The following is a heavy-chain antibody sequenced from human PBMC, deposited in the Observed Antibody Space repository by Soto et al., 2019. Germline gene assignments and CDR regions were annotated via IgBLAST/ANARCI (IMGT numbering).Heavy chain of an antibody. CDR1: GFTFSSYA. CDR2: VSGSGISA. J-gene: IGHJ4*02. Sequence: QPGGSLRLSCAASGFTFSSYAMSWVRQAPGKGLEWVSGVSGSGISAYSADSVQGRFTISRDNSKNTLYLQMISLRAEDTAIYYCAFARNGEVAAVFDYWGQGTLVTVSS. CDR3: AFARNGEVAAVFDY. V-gene: IGHV3-23*01. D-gene: IGHD2-15*01.